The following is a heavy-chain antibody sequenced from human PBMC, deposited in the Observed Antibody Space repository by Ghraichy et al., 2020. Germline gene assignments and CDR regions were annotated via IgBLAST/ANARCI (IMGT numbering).Heavy chain of an antibody. CDR1: GASISSGSYY. V-gene: IGHV4-61*02. D-gene: IGHD2-2*02. J-gene: IGHJ4*02. CDR2: IYTSGSA. CDR3: AASKSYCDSISCYTGASLDF. Sequence: SETLSLTCTVSGASISSGSYYWSWIRQPAGKGLEWIGRIYTSGSANYNPSLKSRVTISVDTSKNQFSLRLSSVTATDTAIYYCAASKSYCDSISCYTGASLDFWGQGTLVTVSS.